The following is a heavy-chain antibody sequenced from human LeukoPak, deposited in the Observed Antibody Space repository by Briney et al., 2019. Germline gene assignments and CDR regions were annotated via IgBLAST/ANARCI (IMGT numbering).Heavy chain of an antibody. CDR1: GGSISSGGYS. Sequence: SETLSLTCAVSGGSISSGGYSWSWIRQPPGKGPEWIGYIYHSGSTYYNPSLKSRVTISVDRSKNQFSLKLSSVTAADTAVYYCARETYYDSSGYYDYWGQGTLVTVSS. CDR2: IYHSGST. V-gene: IGHV4-30-2*01. CDR3: ARETYYDSSGYYDY. D-gene: IGHD3-22*01. J-gene: IGHJ4*02.